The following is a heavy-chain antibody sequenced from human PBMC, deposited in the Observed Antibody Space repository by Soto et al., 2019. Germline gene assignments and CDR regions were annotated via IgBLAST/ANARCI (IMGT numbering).Heavy chain of an antibody. J-gene: IGHJ4*02. CDR3: ARPKGSYSSGYYYFDY. V-gene: IGHV1-69*01. D-gene: IGHD6-19*01. Sequence: QVQLVQSGAEVKQPGSSVKVSCKTSGGTFSTYAIYWWRQAPVQGLAWMGAIIPLFGTADYAQKFQGRVTINADESTSTASMELSSPRSEDTAVYYCARPKGSYSSGYYYFDYWGQGALVTVS. CDR1: GGTFSTYA. CDR2: IIPLFGTA.